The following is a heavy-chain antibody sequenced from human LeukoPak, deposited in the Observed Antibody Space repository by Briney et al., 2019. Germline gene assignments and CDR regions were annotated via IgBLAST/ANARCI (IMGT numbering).Heavy chain of an antibody. V-gene: IGHV4-4*07. CDR2: IYSSGST. Sequence: SETLSLTCTVSGGSISSYYWSWIRQPAGTGLEWIGRIYSSGSTNYNPSLRGRVTMSVDTSKNQFSLKLSSVTAADTAVYYCARYNTASSLDYWGQGTLVTVSS. J-gene: IGHJ4*02. CDR1: GGSISSYY. CDR3: ARYNTASSLDY. D-gene: IGHD5-18*01.